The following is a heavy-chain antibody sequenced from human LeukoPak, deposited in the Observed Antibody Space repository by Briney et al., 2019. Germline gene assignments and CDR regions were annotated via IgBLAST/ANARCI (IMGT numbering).Heavy chain of an antibody. CDR3: AKSQDSSGWYGAFDI. CDR2: IRYHGSDK. CDR1: GFTFSSCG. V-gene: IGHV3-30*02. Sequence: PGGSLRLSCAASGFTFSSCGMHWVRQAPGKGLEWVAFIRYHGSDKYYADSVKGRFTISRDNSENTLYLQMNSLRAEDTAVYYCAKSQDSSGWYGAFDIWGQGTMVTVSS. D-gene: IGHD6-19*01. J-gene: IGHJ3*02.